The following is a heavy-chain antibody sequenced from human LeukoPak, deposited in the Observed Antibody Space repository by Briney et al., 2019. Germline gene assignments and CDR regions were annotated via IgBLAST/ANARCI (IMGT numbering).Heavy chain of an antibody. CDR3: ARAPDFWSGYDFDY. V-gene: IGHV1-18*01. CDR1: GYTFTSYG. J-gene: IGHJ4*02. Sequence: ASVKVSCKASGYTFTSYGISWVRQAPGQGLEWMGWISAYNGNTNYAQKFQGRVTMTTDTSTSTAYMELRSLRSDDTAVYYCARAPDFWSGYDFDYWGQGTLVTVSS. D-gene: IGHD3-3*01. CDR2: ISAYNGNT.